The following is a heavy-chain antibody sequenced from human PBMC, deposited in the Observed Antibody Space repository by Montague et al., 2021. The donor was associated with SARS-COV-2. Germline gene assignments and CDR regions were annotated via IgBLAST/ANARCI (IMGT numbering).Heavy chain of an antibody. J-gene: IGHJ4*02. CDR2: IFYSGST. V-gene: IGHV4-59*01. Sequence: SETLSLTCSVSGESITGDDWRWIRQPPGKGLEWLGYIFYSGSTYNPSLHSRVTMSLDTSKNHFSLNLISVTAADTAVYYCAKASRGYGGDFDSWGQGTLVIVSS. D-gene: IGHD4-23*01. CDR1: GESITGDD. CDR3: AKASRGYGGDFDS.